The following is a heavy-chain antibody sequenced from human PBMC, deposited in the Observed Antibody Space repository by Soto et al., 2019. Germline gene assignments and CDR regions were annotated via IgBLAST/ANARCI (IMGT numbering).Heavy chain of an antibody. D-gene: IGHD2-2*01. V-gene: IGHV3-30-3*01. CDR2: MSYDGSNK. Sequence: GSSLRPGGAASGFTFSTYAMHWGGRAPGKVREGVGVMSYDGSNKYYADSLKVRFTISRDNSKNTLYLQMSSLRAEDTAVYYCARDHFVVVPAAISYGMDVRGHGPTATVPS. CDR3: ARDHFVVVPAAISYGMDV. CDR1: GFTFSTYA. J-gene: IGHJ6*02.